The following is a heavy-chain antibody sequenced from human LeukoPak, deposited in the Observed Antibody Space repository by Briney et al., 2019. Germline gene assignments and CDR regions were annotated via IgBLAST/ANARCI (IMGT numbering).Heavy chain of an antibody. CDR2: MNPNSGNT. CDR1: GYTFTSYD. Sequence: ASVKVSCEASGYTFTSYDINWVRQATGQGLEWMGWMNPNSGNTGYAQKFQGRVTMTRNTSISTAYMELSSLRSEDTAVYYCARGDYDFWSGYSRPHSTGDWFDPWGQGTLVTVSS. CDR3: ARGDYDFWSGYSRPHSTGDWFDP. D-gene: IGHD3-3*01. J-gene: IGHJ5*02. V-gene: IGHV1-8*01.